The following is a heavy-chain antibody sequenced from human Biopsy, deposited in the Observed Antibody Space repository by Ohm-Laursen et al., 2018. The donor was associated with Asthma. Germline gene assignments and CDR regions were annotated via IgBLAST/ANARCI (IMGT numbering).Heavy chain of an antibody. Sequence: SSVKVSCKSLGGTFNTYVIGWGRLAPGQGLEWMGGINSVFGTTTYPQKFQDRVTITADDSTSTVYMELSSLRSEDTAVYYCARKAGSCISRTCYSLDFWGQGTLVTVSS. CDR3: ARKAGSCISRTCYSLDF. D-gene: IGHD2-2*01. V-gene: IGHV1-69*01. CDR2: INSVFGTT. CDR1: GGTFNTYV. J-gene: IGHJ4*02.